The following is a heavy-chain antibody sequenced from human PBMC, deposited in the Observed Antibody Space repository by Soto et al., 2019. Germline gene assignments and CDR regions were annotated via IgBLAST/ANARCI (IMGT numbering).Heavy chain of an antibody. J-gene: IGHJ4*02. CDR2: ISFDGTNK. CDR1: GFTFSSYG. V-gene: IGHV3-30*18. CDR3: AKVESSGWYA. Sequence: PGGSLRLSCAASGFTFSSYGMHWVRQAPGKGLEWVALISFDGTNKYYADSVKGRFTISRDNSKNTLYLQVNSLRAEDTAVYYRAKVESSGWYAWGQGTLVTVSS. D-gene: IGHD6-19*01.